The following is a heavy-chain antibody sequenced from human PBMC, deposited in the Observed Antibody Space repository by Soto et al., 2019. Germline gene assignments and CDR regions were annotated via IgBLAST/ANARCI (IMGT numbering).Heavy chain of an antibody. D-gene: IGHD4-17*01. CDR3: ATDADYGDYWDAFDI. V-gene: IGHV1-24*01. J-gene: IGHJ3*02. Sequence: ASVKVSFKVSGYTLTELSMHWVRQSPGKGLEWMGGFDPEDGETIYAQKFQGRVTMTEDTSTDTAYMELSSLRSEDTAVYYCATDADYGDYWDAFDIWGQGTMVTVSS. CDR1: GYTLTELS. CDR2: FDPEDGET.